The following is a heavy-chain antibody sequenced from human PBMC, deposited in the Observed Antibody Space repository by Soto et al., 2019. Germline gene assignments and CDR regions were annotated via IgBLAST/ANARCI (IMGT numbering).Heavy chain of an antibody. CDR1: GFTFSSYA. J-gene: IGHJ4*02. D-gene: IGHD3-16*01. Sequence: QVQLVESGGGVVQPGRSLRLSCAASGFTFSSYAMHWVRQAPGKGLEWVAVISYDGSNKYYADSVKGRFTISRDNSKNTLYLQMNSLRAEDTAVYYCARDTVWLDYWGQGTLVTVSS. V-gene: IGHV3-30-3*01. CDR2: ISYDGSNK. CDR3: ARDTVWLDY.